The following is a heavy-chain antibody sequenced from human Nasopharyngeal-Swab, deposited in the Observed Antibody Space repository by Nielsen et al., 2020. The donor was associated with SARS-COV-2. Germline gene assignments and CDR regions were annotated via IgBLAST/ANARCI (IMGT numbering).Heavy chain of an antibody. Sequence: SVKVSCKASGGTFSSYAMSWVRQAPGQGLEWMGRIIPILGIANYAQKFQGRVTITADKSTSTAYMELSSLRSEDTAVYYCASRAVPYSGSYRPTDAFDIWGQGTMVTVSS. V-gene: IGHV1-69*04. CDR3: ASRAVPYSGSYRPTDAFDI. CDR2: IIPILGIA. CDR1: GGTFSSYA. D-gene: IGHD1-26*01. J-gene: IGHJ3*02.